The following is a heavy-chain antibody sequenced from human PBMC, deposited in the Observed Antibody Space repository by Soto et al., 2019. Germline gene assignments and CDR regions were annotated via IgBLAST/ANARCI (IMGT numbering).Heavy chain of an antibody. Sequence: ASVTVSCKASGFSFSDYFMHWVRQAPGQGLEWMGIINPSGDSRNYAQKFRGRVAMNRDTSTSTAYMEPRSLRSEDTAVYFCARISCKGGSCYFDFDHWGQGTLVTVSS. CDR2: INPSGDSR. CDR3: ARISCKGGSCYFDFDH. V-gene: IGHV1-46*01. J-gene: IGHJ4*02. CDR1: GFSFSDYF. D-gene: IGHD2-15*01.